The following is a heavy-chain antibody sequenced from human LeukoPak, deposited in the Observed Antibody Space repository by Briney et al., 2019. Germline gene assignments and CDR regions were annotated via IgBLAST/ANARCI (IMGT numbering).Heavy chain of an antibody. D-gene: IGHD6-19*01. CDR1: GGSISRYY. CDR3: ARYSQWLAALDY. CDR2: IYYSGST. V-gene: IGHV4-59*08. J-gene: IGHJ4*02. Sequence: PSETLSLTCSVSGGSISRYYWSWIRQPPGKGLEWIGYIYYSGSTNYNPSLKSRVTISVDTSKNQFSLKLSSVTAADTAVYYCARYSQWLAALDYWGQGTLVTVSS.